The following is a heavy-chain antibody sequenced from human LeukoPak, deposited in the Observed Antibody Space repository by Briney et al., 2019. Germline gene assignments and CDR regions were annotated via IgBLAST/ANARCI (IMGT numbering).Heavy chain of an antibody. V-gene: IGHV1-8*01. CDR2: MNPNSGNT. D-gene: IGHD5-24*01. CDR1: GYTFTSYD. Sequence: ASVKVSCKASGYTFTSYDINWVRQATGQGLEWMGWMNPNSGNTGYAQKFQGRVTMTRNTSISTAYMELSSLRSEDPAVYYCARGSDGYNLGRRGDAFDIWGQGTMVTVSS. J-gene: IGHJ3*02. CDR3: ARGSDGYNLGRRGDAFDI.